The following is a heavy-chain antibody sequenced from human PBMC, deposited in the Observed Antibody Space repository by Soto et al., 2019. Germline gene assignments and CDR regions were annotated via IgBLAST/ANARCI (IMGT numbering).Heavy chain of an antibody. V-gene: IGHV3-7*01. CDR1: GFTFSSYY. CDR2: VNEDGGEK. Sequence: EVQLVESGGGLVQPGGSLRLSCAASGFTFSSYYMSWVRQAQGKGLEWVANVNEDGGEKYYVDSVKGRFTVSRDNAENSLYLQMNSRRAEDTAVYYCARDLLGEKGPAVQLWSKRGYFDYWGQGTLVTVSS. D-gene: IGHD5-18*01. CDR3: ARDLLGEKGPAVQLWSKRGYFDY. J-gene: IGHJ4*02.